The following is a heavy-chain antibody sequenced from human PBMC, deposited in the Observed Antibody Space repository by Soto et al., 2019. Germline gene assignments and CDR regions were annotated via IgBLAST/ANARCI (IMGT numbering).Heavy chain of an antibody. J-gene: IGHJ4*02. D-gene: IGHD3-9*01. Sequence: QLQLQESGPGLVKPSETLSLTCSVYGDSISSSNYYWGWIRQPPGKGLEWIGSIYYSGSTYYNPSLKSRVSMSLDMSKNRFSLQLTSLTAADTAVYYCASYELSTAYFPQFLFDYWGQGTLVTVSA. CDR2: IYYSGST. V-gene: IGHV4-39*02. CDR3: ASYELSTAYFPQFLFDY. CDR1: GDSISSSNYY.